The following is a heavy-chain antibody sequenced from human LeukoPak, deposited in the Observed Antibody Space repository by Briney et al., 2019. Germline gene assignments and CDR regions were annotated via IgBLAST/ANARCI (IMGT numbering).Heavy chain of an antibody. D-gene: IGHD3-10*01. J-gene: IGHJ4*02. V-gene: IGHV1-69*06. Sequence: ASVKVSCKASGGTFSSYAISWVRQAPGQGLEWMGGIIPIFGTANYAQKFQGRVTITADKSTSTAYMELSNLRSEDTAVYYCASVGSGSSHFDYWGQGTLVTVSS. CDR1: GGTFSSYA. CDR3: ASVGSGSSHFDY. CDR2: IIPIFGTA.